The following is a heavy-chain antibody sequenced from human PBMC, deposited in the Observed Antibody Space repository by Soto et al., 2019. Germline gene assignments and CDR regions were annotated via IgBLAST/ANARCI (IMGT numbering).Heavy chain of an antibody. CDR3: ARVDYGGGHDAFDI. V-gene: IGHV4-30-4*01. Sequence: PSETLSLTCTVSGGSISSGDYYWSWIRQPPGKGLEWIGYIYYSGSTYYNPPLKSRVTISVDTSKNQFSLKLSSVTAADTAAYYCARVDYGGGHDAFDIWGQGTMVTVSS. CDR2: IYYSGST. D-gene: IGHD4-17*01. CDR1: GGSISSGDYY. J-gene: IGHJ3*02.